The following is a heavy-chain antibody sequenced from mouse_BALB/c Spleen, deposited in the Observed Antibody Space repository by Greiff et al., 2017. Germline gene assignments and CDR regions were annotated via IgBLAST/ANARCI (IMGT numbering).Heavy chain of an antibody. CDR1: GFNFKDSY. D-gene: IGHD2-14*01. CDR3: AREVRAWFAY. CDR2: IDPANGNT. J-gene: IGHJ3*01. V-gene: IGHV14-3*02. Sequence: VQLQQSGAELVKPGASVKLSCTASGFNFKDSYMHWVKQRPEQGLEWIGRIDPANGNTKYDPKFQGKATITADTSSNTAYLQLSSLTSEDTAVCYCAREVRAWFAYWGQGTLVTVSA.